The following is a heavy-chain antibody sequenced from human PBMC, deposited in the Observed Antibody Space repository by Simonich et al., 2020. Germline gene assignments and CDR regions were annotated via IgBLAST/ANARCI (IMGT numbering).Heavy chain of an antibody. D-gene: IGHD7-27*01. J-gene: IGHJ3*02. CDR2: ISYEGSNK. CDR1: GFTFSSYA. CDR3: AREDLTGDAFDI. Sequence: QVQLVESGGGVVQPGRSLRLSCAASGFTFSSYAMHWVRQARGKGLEGMAVISYEGSNKYYADAVKGRFTISRDNSKNTLYLQMNSLRAEDTAVYYCAREDLTGDAFDIWGQGTMVTVSS. V-gene: IGHV3-30*07.